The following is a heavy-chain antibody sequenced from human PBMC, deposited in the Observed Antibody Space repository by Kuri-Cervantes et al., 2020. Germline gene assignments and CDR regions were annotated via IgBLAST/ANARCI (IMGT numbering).Heavy chain of an antibody. CDR3: ARPRIHKYEDAFDI. V-gene: IGHV5-51*01. CDR1: GYSFTSYW. CDR2: IYPGDSDT. J-gene: IGHJ3*02. D-gene: IGHD5-18*01. Sequence: KVSCKGSGYSFTSYWSGWVRQMPGKGLEWRGIIYPGDSDTIYSPSFQGQVTTSADKSISTAYLQWSSLKASGTAMYYCARPRIHKYEDAFDIWGQGTMVTVSS.